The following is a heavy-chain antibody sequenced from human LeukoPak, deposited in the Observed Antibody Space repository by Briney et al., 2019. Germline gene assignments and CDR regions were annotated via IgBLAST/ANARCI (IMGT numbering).Heavy chain of an antibody. V-gene: IGHV3-30*01. CDR2: ISYDGSNK. Sequence: GGSLRLSCAASGFTFSSYAMHWVRQAPGKGLEWVAVISYDGSNKYYADSVKGRFTISRDNSKNTLYLQMNSLRAGDTAVYYRASSGWGSYRGVDYWGQGTLVTVSS. D-gene: IGHD3-16*02. CDR3: ASSGWGSYRGVDY. CDR1: GFTFSSYA. J-gene: IGHJ4*02.